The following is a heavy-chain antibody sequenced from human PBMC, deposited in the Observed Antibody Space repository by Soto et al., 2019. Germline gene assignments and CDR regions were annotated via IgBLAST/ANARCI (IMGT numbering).Heavy chain of an antibody. Sequence: SETLSLTCAVSGGSVSSGTYSWNWIRQPPGKGLEWIGYIYHSGSFYYNPSLKSRVTISVDRSKNQFSLNLSSVTAADTAVYYCARASGYCSGGTCFPFDYWGRGTLVTVSS. CDR2: IYHSGSF. V-gene: IGHV4-30-2*01. D-gene: IGHD2-15*01. CDR3: ARASGYCSGGTCFPFDY. CDR1: GGSVSSGTYS. J-gene: IGHJ4*02.